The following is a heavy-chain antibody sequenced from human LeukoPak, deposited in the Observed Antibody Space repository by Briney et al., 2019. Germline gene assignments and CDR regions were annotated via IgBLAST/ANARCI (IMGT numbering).Heavy chain of an antibody. V-gene: IGHV4-4*02. CDR1: GGSISSSNW. Sequence: PSGTLSLTCAVSGGSISSSNWWSWGRPPPGKGRGWSGEIYHSGSTNYNPSLKSRVTISVDKSKNQFSLKLSSVTAADTAVYYCARDRASETYSSSWMDYYFDYWGQGTLVTVSS. D-gene: IGHD6-13*01. J-gene: IGHJ4*02. CDR2: IYHSGST. CDR3: ARDRASETYSSSWMDYYFDY.